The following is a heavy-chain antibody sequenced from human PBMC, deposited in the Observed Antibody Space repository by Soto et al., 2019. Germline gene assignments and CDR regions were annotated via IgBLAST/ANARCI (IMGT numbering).Heavy chain of an antibody. Sequence: SETLSLTCTVSGGSISIGDYYWSWIRQPPGKGLEWIGYIYYSGSTYYNPSLKSRVTISVDTSKNQFSLKLSSVTAADTAVYYCARDGTMVRGVTPKGFDYWGQGTLVTVSS. CDR3: ARDGTMVRGVTPKGFDY. V-gene: IGHV4-30-4*01. D-gene: IGHD3-10*01. CDR1: GGSISIGDYY. J-gene: IGHJ4*02. CDR2: IYYSGST.